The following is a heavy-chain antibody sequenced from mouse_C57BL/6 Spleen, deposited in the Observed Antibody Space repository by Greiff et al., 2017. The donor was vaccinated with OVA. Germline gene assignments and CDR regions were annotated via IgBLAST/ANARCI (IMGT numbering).Heavy chain of an antibody. J-gene: IGHJ4*01. CDR3: ARDDSLAMDY. V-gene: IGHV1-4*01. CDR1: GYTFTSYT. Sequence: QVQLQQSGAELARPGASVKMSCKASGYTFTSYTMHWVKQRPGQGLEWIGYINPSSGYTKYNQKFKDKATLTADKSSSTAYMQLSSLTSEDSAVYYCARDDSLAMDYWGQGTSVTVSS. CDR2: INPSSGYT. D-gene: IGHD2-4*01.